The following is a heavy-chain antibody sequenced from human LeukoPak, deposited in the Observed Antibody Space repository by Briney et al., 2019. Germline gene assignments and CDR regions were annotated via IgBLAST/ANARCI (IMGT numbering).Heavy chain of an antibody. V-gene: IGHV3-33*06. D-gene: IGHD2-21*02. CDR3: AKDRIIEAWGDPSYYFDY. CDR2: IWYDGSNK. J-gene: IGHJ4*02. Sequence: PGGSLRLSCAASGFTFSSYGMHWVRQAPGKGLEWVAVIWYDGSNKYYADSVKGRFTISRDNSKNTLYLQMNSLRAEDTAVYYCAKDRIIEAWGDPSYYFDYWGQGTLVTVSS. CDR1: GFTFSSYG.